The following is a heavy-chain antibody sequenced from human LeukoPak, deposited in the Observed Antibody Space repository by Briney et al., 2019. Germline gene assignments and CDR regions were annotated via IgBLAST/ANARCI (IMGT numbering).Heavy chain of an antibody. Sequence: PSETLSLTCTVSGDSISSSNDYWGWIRLPPGKGLEWIGSIYYSGSTYYNPSLKSRATISVDTSKNQFSLKLSSVTAADTAVYYCARHSAMTTGYFQHWGQGNLVTVSS. D-gene: IGHD4-17*01. J-gene: IGHJ1*01. CDR1: GDSISSSNDY. CDR3: ARHSAMTTGYFQH. CDR2: IYYSGST. V-gene: IGHV4-39*01.